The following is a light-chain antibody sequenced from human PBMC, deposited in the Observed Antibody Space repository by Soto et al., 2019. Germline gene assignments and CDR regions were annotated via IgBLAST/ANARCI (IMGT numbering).Light chain of an antibody. V-gene: IGLV2-8*01. CDR1: SGDIGTYNF. CDR2: EVT. J-gene: IGLJ1*01. CDR3: SSYADNNNYV. Sequence: QSALTQPPSASVSPGQSVTISCTGTSGDIGTYNFASWYQQHPGKAPKLMIYEVTKWPSGVPDRFSGSKSGNTASLTISGLQGEDEADYYCSSYADNNNYVFGTGTKVTVL.